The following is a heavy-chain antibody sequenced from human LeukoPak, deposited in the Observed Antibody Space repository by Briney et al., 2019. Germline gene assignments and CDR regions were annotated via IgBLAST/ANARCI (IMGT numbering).Heavy chain of an antibody. CDR2: INHSGST. D-gene: IGHD2-15*01. CDR1: GGSFSGYY. J-gene: IGHJ5*02. V-gene: IGHV4-34*01. Sequence: SETLSLTCAVYGGSFSGYYWSWIRQPPGKGLEWIGEINHSGSTNYNPSLKSRVTISVDTSKNQFSLKLSSVTAADTAVYYCARGLILAAILFDPWGQGTLVTVSS. CDR3: ARGLILAAILFDP.